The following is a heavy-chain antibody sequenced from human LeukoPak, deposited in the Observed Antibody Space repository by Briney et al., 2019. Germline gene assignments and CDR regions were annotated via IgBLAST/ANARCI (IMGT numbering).Heavy chain of an antibody. J-gene: IGHJ4*02. CDR3: AKDRGRYCSGGSCYILDY. CDR1: GFTFSSYA. Sequence: PGGSLRLSCAASGFTFSSYAMSWVRQAPGKGLEWVSAISGSGGSTYYADSVKGRFTISRDNSKNTLYLQMNSLRAEDTAVYYCAKDRGRYCSGGSCYILDYWGQGTLVTVSS. CDR2: ISGSGGST. V-gene: IGHV3-23*01. D-gene: IGHD2-15*01.